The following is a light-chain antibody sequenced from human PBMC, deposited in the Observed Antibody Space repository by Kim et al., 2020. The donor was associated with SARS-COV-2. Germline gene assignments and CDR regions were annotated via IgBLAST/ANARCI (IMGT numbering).Light chain of an antibody. J-gene: IGKJ1*01. Sequence: EIVMTQSPANLSVSPGERATLSCRASQSVSSNLAWYQQKPGQAPRLLIYGASTRATGLPARFSGSGSGTEFTLTISSLQSEDFAVYYCQQYNSWPRTFGQGTEVDIK. CDR3: QQYNSWPRT. V-gene: IGKV3-15*01. CDR1: QSVSSN. CDR2: GAS.